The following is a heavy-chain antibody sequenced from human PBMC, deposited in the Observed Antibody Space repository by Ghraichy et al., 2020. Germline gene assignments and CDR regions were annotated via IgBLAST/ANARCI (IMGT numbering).Heavy chain of an antibody. CDR3: ARGPSGWYEFGWFDP. CDR2: ISAYNGNT. Sequence: ASVKVSCKASGYTFTSYGISWVRQAPGQGLEWMGWISAYNGNTNYAQKLQGRVTMTTDTSTSTAYMELRSLRSDDTAVYYCARGPSGWYEFGWFDPWGQGTLVTVSS. J-gene: IGHJ5*02. D-gene: IGHD6-19*01. CDR1: GYTFTSYG. V-gene: IGHV1-18*01.